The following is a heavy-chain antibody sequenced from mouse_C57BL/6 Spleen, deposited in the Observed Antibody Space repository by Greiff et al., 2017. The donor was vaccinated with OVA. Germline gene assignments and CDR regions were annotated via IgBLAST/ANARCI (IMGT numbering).Heavy chain of an antibody. Sequence: VQLQQSGPELVKPGASVKISCKASGYSFTGYYMNWVKQSPEKSLEWIGEINPSTGGTTYNQKFKAKATLTVDKSSSTAYMQLKSLTSEDSAVYYCARWAYGNYGFAYWGQGTLVTVSA. CDR1: GYSFTGYY. CDR3: ARWAYGNYGFAY. V-gene: IGHV1-42*01. CDR2: INPSTGGT. J-gene: IGHJ3*01. D-gene: IGHD2-1*01.